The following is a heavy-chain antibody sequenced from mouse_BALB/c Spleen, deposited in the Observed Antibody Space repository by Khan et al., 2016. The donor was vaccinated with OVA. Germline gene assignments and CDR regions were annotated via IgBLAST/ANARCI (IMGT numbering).Heavy chain of an antibody. CDR2: INTYTGEP. CDR3: TRFHGGY. V-gene: IGHV9-3-1*01. CDR1: GYTFTDYV. Sequence: QIQLVQSGPELKKPGETVKISCKASGYTFTDYVMNWVKQSPGKGLKWMGWINTYTGEPKYADDFKGRFAFSLETSASTAYLQINSLKNEDTATXFCTRFHGGYWGQGTTLTVSS. J-gene: IGHJ2*01.